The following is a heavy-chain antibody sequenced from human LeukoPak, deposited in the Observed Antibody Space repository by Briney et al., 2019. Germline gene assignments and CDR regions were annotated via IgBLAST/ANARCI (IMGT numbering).Heavy chain of an antibody. V-gene: IGHV3-48*01. D-gene: IGHD6-6*01. CDR2: ISSSTTI. CDR1: AFTFSSYR. J-gene: IGHJ4*02. Sequence: PGGSLRLSCAASAFTFSSYRMNWVRQAPGKGLEWVSYISSSTTIYYADSVKGRFTISRDNAKNSLYLQMNSLRVEDTAVYYCAREEGSSSSPLDYWGQGTLVTVSS. CDR3: AREEGSSSSPLDY.